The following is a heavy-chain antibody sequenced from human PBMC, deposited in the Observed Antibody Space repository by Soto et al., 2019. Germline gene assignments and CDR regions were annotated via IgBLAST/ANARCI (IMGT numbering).Heavy chain of an antibody. J-gene: IGHJ4*02. CDR2: ISPHNRNT. CDR1: GYTFGHFY. D-gene: IGHD3-9*01. CDR3: ARDEGGYDILTGYYKAHHFDQ. Sequence: GASVKVSCKASGYTFGHFYITWVRQAPGQGLEWMGAISPHNRNTNYAEKFRGRVTMTTDTSTTTAYMELRSLRSDDTAVYYCARDEGGYDILTGYYKAHHFDQWGQEALVTVSS. V-gene: IGHV1-18*01.